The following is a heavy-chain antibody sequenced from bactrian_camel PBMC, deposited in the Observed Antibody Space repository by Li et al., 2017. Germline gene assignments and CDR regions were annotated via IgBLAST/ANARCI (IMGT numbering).Heavy chain of an antibody. CDR3: AAARLVYSRNLLLANEYKH. J-gene: IGHJ4*01. CDR2: IYTGNSNS. D-gene: IGHD3*01. V-gene: IGHV3S1*01. Sequence: GGVWVQAGGSLRLSCQAVGWTYRCNCIAWFRQVPGKEREEVASIYTGNSNSYYTEDVKGRFTISQDNAKDMVYLQMDVLKSEDTAMYFCAAARLVYSRNLLLANEYKHWGQGTQVTVS. CDR1: GWTYRCNC.